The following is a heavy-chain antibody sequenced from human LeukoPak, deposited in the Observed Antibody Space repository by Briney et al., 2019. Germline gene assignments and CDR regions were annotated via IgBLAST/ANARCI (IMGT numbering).Heavy chain of an antibody. CDR3: GRSYWIDP. Sequence: GGSLRLSCAASGFTFSSYWMHWVRQAPGKGLEWVSRIKYDGRRTTYVDSVKGGFTISRDNAKNTLYLQMNSLRGEDTAVYYCGRSYWIDPWGQGTLVTVSS. V-gene: IGHV3-74*01. CDR1: GFTFSSYW. CDR2: IKYDGRRT. J-gene: IGHJ5*02.